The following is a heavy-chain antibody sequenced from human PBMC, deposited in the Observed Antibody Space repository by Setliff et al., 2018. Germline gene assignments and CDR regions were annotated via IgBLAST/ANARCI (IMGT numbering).Heavy chain of an antibody. Sequence: PGGSLRLSCAASGFTFTNYWINWVRQAPGKGLEWVTSIKQDESEKHYVGSVKGRFTISRDNARNSVYLQMNSLRAEDAAVYYCATSDWYAAFDHWGQGTLVTVSS. J-gene: IGHJ4*02. CDR2: IKQDESEK. CDR3: ATSDWYAAFDH. V-gene: IGHV3-7*01. CDR1: GFTFTNYW. D-gene: IGHD6-19*01.